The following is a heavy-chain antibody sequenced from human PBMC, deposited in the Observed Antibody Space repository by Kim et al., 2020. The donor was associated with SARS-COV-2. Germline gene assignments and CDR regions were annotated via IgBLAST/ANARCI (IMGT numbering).Heavy chain of an antibody. D-gene: IGHD2-15*01. V-gene: IGHV4-34*01. Sequence: SETLSLTCAVYGGSFSGYYWNWILQPPGQGLECIGEINHSGSTNYNPSLNSRVSISVDTSKNQFSLKLSYVTAADTAVYYCARGRIFVVVVAATAQNWFDPWGQGTLVTVSS. CDR2: INHSGST. CDR3: ARGRIFVVVVAATAQNWFDP. J-gene: IGHJ5*02. CDR1: GGSFSGYY.